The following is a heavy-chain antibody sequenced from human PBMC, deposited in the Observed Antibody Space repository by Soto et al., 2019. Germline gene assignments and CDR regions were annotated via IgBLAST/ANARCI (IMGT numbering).Heavy chain of an antibody. CDR3: ARGRSGWLYGMDV. CDR1: GFTFSSYS. D-gene: IGHD6-19*01. V-gene: IGHV3-20*04. Sequence: GGSLRLSCAASGFTFSSYSMNWVRQAPGKGLEWVSGINWNGGSTGYADSVKGRFTISRDNAKNSLYLQMNSLRAEDTALYYCARGRSGWLYGMDVWGQGTTVTVSS. J-gene: IGHJ6*02. CDR2: INWNGGST.